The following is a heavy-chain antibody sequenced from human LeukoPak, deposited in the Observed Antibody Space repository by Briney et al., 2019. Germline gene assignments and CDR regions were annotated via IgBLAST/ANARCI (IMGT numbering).Heavy chain of an antibody. CDR1: GYTFTSYD. J-gene: IGHJ4*02. V-gene: IGHV1-8*01. Sequence: ASVKVSCKASGYTFTSYDINWVRQATGQGLKWMGWMNPNSGNTGYAQKFQGRVTMTRNTSISTAYMELSSLRSEDTAVYYCARGREAPYYDFWSGYPHYWGQGTLVTVSS. D-gene: IGHD3-3*01. CDR3: ARGREAPYYDFWSGYPHY. CDR2: MNPNSGNT.